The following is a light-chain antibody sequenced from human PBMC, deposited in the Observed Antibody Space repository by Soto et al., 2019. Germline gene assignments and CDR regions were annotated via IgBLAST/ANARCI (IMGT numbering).Light chain of an antibody. V-gene: IGKV3-20*01. J-gene: IGKJ2*01. CDR3: QHGKT. Sequence: EIVLTQSPGTLSLSPGERATLSCRASQSVSSSYLAWYQQKPGQAPRLLIYGASSRATGIPDRFSGSGSGTDFTLTISRLEPEDFAVYHCQHGKTFGQGTKLEIK. CDR1: QSVSSSY. CDR2: GAS.